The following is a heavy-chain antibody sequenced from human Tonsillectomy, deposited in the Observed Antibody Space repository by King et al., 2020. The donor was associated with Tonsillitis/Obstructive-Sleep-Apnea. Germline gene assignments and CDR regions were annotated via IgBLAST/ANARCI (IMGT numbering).Heavy chain of an antibody. Sequence: VQLVESGGGLVQPGGSLRLSCAASGFTFSSFWMSWVRQAPGKGLECVANIKEDGSEKYYVDSVKGRFTISRDNAKNSLYLQMNSLRAEDTAVYYCARVLDYYDSSGYRAFDIWGQGTMVTVSS. CDR2: IKEDGSEK. CDR3: ARVLDYYDSSGYRAFDI. CDR1: GFTFSSFW. V-gene: IGHV3-7*03. D-gene: IGHD3-22*01. J-gene: IGHJ3*02.